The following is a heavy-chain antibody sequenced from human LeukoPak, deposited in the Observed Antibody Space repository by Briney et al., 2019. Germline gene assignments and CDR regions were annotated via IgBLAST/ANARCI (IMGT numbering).Heavy chain of an antibody. CDR1: GYTFTGYY. CDR3: ARDREYSSLYFEY. J-gene: IGHJ4*02. D-gene: IGHD6-6*01. V-gene: IGHV1-2*02. CDR2: INPNSGGT. Sequence: ASVKVSCKASGYTFTGYYMRWVRQAPGQGLEWMGWINPNSGGTNYAQKFQGRVTMTRDTSISTAYMELNRLRSDDTAVYYCARDREYSSLYFEYWGQGTLVTVSS.